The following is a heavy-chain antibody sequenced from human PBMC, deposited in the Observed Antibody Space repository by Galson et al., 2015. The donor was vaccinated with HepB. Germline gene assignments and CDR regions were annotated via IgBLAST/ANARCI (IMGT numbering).Heavy chain of an antibody. J-gene: IGHJ4*02. Sequence: SVKVGCKASGGTFSSYAISWVRQAPGQGLEWMGGIIPIFGTANYAQKFQGRVTITADESTSTAYMELSSLRSEDTAVYYCARTSLPRVVPAAVWAFDYWGQGTLVTVSS. CDR1: GGTFSSYA. CDR3: ARTSLPRVVPAAVWAFDY. V-gene: IGHV1-69*13. CDR2: IIPIFGTA. D-gene: IGHD2-2*01.